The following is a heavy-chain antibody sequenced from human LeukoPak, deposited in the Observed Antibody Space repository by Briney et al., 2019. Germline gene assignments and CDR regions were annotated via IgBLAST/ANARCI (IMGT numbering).Heavy chain of an antibody. J-gene: IGHJ4*02. CDR2: IKDDGSQK. CDR3: ARRNVYTGWSFDS. Sequence: GASLRLSCEGAKSIFANYWMSWVRQPPGKGLGWVANIKDDGSQKNYIDSVKGRFTISRDNAKGSLFLQMNSLSSEDTAVYYCARRNVYTGWSFDSWGQGTMVTVSS. CDR1: KSIFANYW. D-gene: IGHD2-15*01. V-gene: IGHV3-7*01.